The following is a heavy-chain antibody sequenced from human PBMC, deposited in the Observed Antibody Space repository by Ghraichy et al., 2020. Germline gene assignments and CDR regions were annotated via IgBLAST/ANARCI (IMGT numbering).Heavy chain of an antibody. V-gene: IGHV3-23*01. CDR3: AKTYGDYGPGDY. Sequence: ESLNISCAASGFTFSSYAMSWVRQAPGKGLEWVSAISGSGTSTYYADSVKSRFTISRDNSKNTLYLQMNSLRAEDTAIYSCAKTYGDYGPGDYWGQGTLVNVSS. J-gene: IGHJ4*02. CDR2: ISGSGTST. D-gene: IGHD4-17*01. CDR1: GFTFSSYA.